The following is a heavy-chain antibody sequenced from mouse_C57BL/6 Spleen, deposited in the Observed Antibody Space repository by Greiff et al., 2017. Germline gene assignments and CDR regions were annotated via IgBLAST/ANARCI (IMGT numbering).Heavy chain of an antibody. CDR2: INPNNGGT. Sequence: EVQLQQSGPELVKPGASVKMSCKASGYTFTDYNMHWVKQSPGKSLEWIGYINPNNGGTSYNQKFKGKATLTVNKSSSTAYMELRSLTSEDSAVYYCARWNYYGRGAYWGQGTLVTVSA. CDR1: GYTFTDYN. D-gene: IGHD1-1*01. J-gene: IGHJ3*01. V-gene: IGHV1-22*01. CDR3: ARWNYYGRGAY.